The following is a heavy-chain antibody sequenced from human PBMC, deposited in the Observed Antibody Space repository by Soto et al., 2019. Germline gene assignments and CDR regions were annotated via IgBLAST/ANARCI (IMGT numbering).Heavy chain of an antibody. J-gene: IGHJ3*02. D-gene: IGHD3-9*01. CDR3: ARAHYDILTGCPAFDI. V-gene: IGHV3-48*01. Sequence: PGGSLRLSCAASGFTFSSYSMNWVRQAPGKGLEWVSYISSSSSTIYYADSVKGRFTISRDNAKNSLYLQMNSLRAEDTAVYYCARAHYDILTGCPAFDIWGQGTMVTVSS. CDR2: ISSSSSTI. CDR1: GFTFSSYS.